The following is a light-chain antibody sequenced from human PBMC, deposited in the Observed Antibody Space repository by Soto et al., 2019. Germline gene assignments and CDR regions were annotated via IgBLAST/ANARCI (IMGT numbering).Light chain of an antibody. CDR1: SSDVGGYNY. Sequence: QSALTQPASVSASPGQSITISCTGTSSDVGGYNYVSWYQQHPGKAPKLIIFDVTNRPSGVSDRFSASKSANTASLTISGPQPEDEADYYCTSYTKSSTLYVFGSGTKVTVL. J-gene: IGLJ1*01. CDR3: TSYTKSSTLYV. V-gene: IGLV2-14*03. CDR2: DVT.